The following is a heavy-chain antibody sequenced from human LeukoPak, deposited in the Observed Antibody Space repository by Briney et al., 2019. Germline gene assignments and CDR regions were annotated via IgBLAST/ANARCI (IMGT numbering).Heavy chain of an antibody. CDR1: GYTFNSSG. V-gene: IGHV1-18*01. Sequence: ASVTVSCKASGYTFNSSGLSWLRPAPGIGLEGMGWISAYKGNTNYAQKFQGRVTMTTDTSTSTAYMELRSLRSDDTAVYYCARQVDTTMALPDYWGQGTLVTVSS. CDR3: ARQVDTTMALPDY. CDR2: ISAYKGNT. J-gene: IGHJ4*02. D-gene: IGHD5-18*01.